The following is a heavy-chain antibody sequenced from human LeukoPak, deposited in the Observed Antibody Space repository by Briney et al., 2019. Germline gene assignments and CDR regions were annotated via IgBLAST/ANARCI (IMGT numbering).Heavy chain of an antibody. J-gene: IGHJ4*02. D-gene: IGHD3-9*01. CDR1: GFTFSTYW. Sequence: GGSLRLSCVASGFTFSTYWMHWVRQAPGKGLEWVSAISGSGGSTYYADSVKGRFTISRDNSKNTLYLQMSSLRAEDTAVYYCAKDRGPVLRYFDWLLAVFDYWGQGTLVTVSS. CDR2: ISGSGGST. V-gene: IGHV3-23*01. CDR3: AKDRGPVLRYFDWLLAVFDY.